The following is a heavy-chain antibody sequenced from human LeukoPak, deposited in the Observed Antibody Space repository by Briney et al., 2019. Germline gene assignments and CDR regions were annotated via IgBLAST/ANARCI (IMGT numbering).Heavy chain of an antibody. CDR1: GGTFSSYA. CDR2: IIPIFGTA. J-gene: IGHJ6*02. CDR3: ANAQWAAAGTSYYRLDV. Sequence: ASVKVSCKASGGTFSSYAISWVRQAPGQGLEWMGGIIPIFGTANYAQKFQGRVTITADESTSTAYMELSSLRSEDTAVYYCANAQWAAAGTSYYRLDVWGQGTTVTVSS. D-gene: IGHD6-13*01. V-gene: IGHV1-69*13.